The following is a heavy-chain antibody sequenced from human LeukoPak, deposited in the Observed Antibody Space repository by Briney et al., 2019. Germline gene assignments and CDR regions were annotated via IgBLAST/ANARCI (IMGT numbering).Heavy chain of an antibody. CDR1: GFTFSNYA. J-gene: IGHJ4*02. CDR3: AKDRIPVAGRQDIWDY. D-gene: IGHD6-19*01. CDR2: ISGSGDRT. V-gene: IGHV3-23*01. Sequence: GGSLRLSCVGAGFTFSNYAMTWVRQAPGKGLGWVSGISGSGDRTYYADSVKGRFTVSRDNSKDTLYLQMNSLTDDDSAVYYCAKDRIPVAGRQDIWDYWGQGTLVTVSS.